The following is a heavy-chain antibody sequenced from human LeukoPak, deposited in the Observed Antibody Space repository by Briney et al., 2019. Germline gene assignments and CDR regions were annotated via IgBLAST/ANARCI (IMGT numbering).Heavy chain of an antibody. Sequence: SETLSLTCTVSGGSISSSSYYWGWIRQPPGKGLEWIGSIYYSGSTYYNVSLKSRVTISVDTSKNQFSLKLSSVTAADTAMYYCARAAAAADHQWYFDLWGRGTLVTVSS. CDR3: ARAAAAADHQWYFDL. V-gene: IGHV4-39*07. CDR1: GGSISSSSYY. D-gene: IGHD6-13*01. J-gene: IGHJ2*01. CDR2: IYYSGST.